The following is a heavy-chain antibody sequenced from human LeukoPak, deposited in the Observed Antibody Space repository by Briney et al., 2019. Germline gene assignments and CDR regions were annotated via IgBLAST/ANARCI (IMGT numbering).Heavy chain of an antibody. J-gene: IGHJ3*02. D-gene: IGHD3-22*01. CDR3: ARDSDSSDPTSLDAFDI. CDR2: INPRRGST. CDR1: GYTFTSYY. Sequence: ASVKVSCKASGYTFTSYYMHWVRQAPGQGREWMGIINPRRGSTRYEQKFQGRVTITRDKSRSTAYMELSSLRSEDTAVYYCARDSDSSDPTSLDAFDIWGQGTMVTVSS. V-gene: IGHV1-46*03.